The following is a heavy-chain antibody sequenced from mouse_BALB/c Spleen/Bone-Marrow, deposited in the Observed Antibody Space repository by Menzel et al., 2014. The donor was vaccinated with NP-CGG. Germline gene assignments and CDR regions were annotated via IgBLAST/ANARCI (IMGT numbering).Heavy chain of an antibody. V-gene: IGHV1-7*01. J-gene: IGHJ4*01. D-gene: IGHD1-1*02. CDR2: INPTNGYN. CDR1: GYSFXSYW. CDR3: ARSPSLWSAMDY. Sequence: QVQLQQSGPELAKPGASVKMSCKASGYSFXSYWMYWIKQRPGQGLEWVGYINPTNGYNEYDQKFKDKATLTADKSSNTAYMQLSSLTSEDSAVYYCARSPSLWSAMDYWGQGTSVTVSS.